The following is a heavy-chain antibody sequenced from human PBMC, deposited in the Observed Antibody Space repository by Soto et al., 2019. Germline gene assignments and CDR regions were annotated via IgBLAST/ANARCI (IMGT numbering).Heavy chain of an antibody. Sequence: GESLKISCKGSGYSFTSYWIGWVRQTPGKGLEWMGIIYPGDSDTTYNPSFQGQVTVSADKSINTAYLQWSSLKASDTAMYYCARRDSSGYLFVYWGQGTLVTVSS. CDR1: GYSFTSYW. CDR2: IYPGDSDT. J-gene: IGHJ4*02. D-gene: IGHD3-22*01. V-gene: IGHV5-51*01. CDR3: ARRDSSGYLFVY.